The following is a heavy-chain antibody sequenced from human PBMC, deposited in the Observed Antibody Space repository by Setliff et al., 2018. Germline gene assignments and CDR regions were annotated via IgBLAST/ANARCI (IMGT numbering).Heavy chain of an antibody. CDR1: GYTFSTYG. CDR3: ARFGGSCSSSSCYASDL. CDR2: IITNTGKT. J-gene: IGHJ3*01. V-gene: IGHV1-18*01. Sequence: ASVKVSCKASGYTFSTYGLHWVRQAPGQGPEWMGMIITNTGKTSYAQKFQGRVTMTTDTSTGTGYMELRSLKSDDTAVYFCARFGGSCSSSSCYASDLWGQGTMVTVSS. D-gene: IGHD2-2*01.